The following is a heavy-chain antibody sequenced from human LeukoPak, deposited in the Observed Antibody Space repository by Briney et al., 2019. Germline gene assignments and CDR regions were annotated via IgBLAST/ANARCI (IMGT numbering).Heavy chain of an antibody. J-gene: IGHJ4*02. CDR3: ARVEAHCSGTFCTRFDY. Sequence: PGGSLRLSCAASGFIFSDYGMHWVRQAPGKGLEWVAVISYDGSNSYYADSVKGRFTISRANSKNTLYLQMNSLRAEDTAVYYCARVEAHCSGTFCTRFDYWGQGTLVTVSS. D-gene: IGHD2-2*01. CDR2: ISYDGSNS. V-gene: IGHV3-30*19. CDR1: GFIFSDYG.